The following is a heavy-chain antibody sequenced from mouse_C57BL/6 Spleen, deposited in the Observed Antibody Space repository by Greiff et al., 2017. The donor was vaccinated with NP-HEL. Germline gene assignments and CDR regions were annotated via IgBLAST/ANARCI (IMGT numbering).Heavy chain of an antibody. CDR2: INPNNGGT. Sequence: EVQLQQSGPELVKPGASVKMSCKASGYTFTDYNMHWVKQSHGKSLEWIGYINPNNGGTSYNQKFKGKATLTVNKSSSTADMELRSLTSEDSAVYYCAEWPPGPYDLWGQGTSVTVSS. V-gene: IGHV1-22*01. CDR3: AEWPPGPYDL. J-gene: IGHJ4*01. CDR1: GYTFTDYN. D-gene: IGHD1-1*01.